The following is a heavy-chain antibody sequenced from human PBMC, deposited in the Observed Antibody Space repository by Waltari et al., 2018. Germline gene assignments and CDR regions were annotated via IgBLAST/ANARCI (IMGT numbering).Heavy chain of an antibody. V-gene: IGHV3-9*01. Sequence: EVQLVESGGGLVQPGRSLRLSCAVSGLPFDTYAMSWVRQAPGKGLEWVSGISWNSGSVGYADSVKGRFIISRDNAKNSLYLQMNSLRAEDTALYYCAKDRGRSSPFYHYGLDVWGQGTTVIVSS. CDR3: AKDRGRSSPFYHYGLDV. J-gene: IGHJ6*02. D-gene: IGHD6-6*01. CDR1: GLPFDTYA. CDR2: ISWNSGSV.